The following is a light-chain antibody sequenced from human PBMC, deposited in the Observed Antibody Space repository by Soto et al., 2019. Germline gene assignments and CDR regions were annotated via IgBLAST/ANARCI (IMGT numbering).Light chain of an antibody. Sequence: EIVLTQSPATLSVSPGERVTLPCRASQSVDINLAWYQQKPGQAPRLLIYGASTRATDMPGRFSGRGAGAEFTLTISSLQSEDFAVYYCQQYRSWPRTFGQGTKVDIK. J-gene: IGKJ1*01. V-gene: IGKV3-15*01. CDR3: QQYRSWPRT. CDR1: QSVDIN. CDR2: GAS.